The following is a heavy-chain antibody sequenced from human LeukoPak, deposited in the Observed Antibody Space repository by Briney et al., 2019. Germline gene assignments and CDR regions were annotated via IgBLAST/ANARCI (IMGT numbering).Heavy chain of an antibody. CDR3: VGGDRRED. J-gene: IGHJ4*01. CDR1: GFTFSSYA. Sequence: GGSLRLSCAASGFTFSSYAMTWVRQVPGKGLEWVSSISGSGGSTYYADSVKGRFTISRDNSKNMVYLQMNSLRAEDTAVYYCVGGDRREDWGHGTLVTVSS. CDR2: ISGSGGST. D-gene: IGHD1-26*01. V-gene: IGHV3-23*01.